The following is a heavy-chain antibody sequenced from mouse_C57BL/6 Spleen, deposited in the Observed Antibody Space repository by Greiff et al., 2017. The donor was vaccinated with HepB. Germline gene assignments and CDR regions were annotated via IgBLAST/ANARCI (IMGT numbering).Heavy chain of an antibody. Sequence: VQLQQSGAELVRPGASVKLSCTASGFNIKDDYMHWVKQRPEQGLEWIGWIDPENGDTEYASKFQGKATITADTSSNTAYLQLSSLTSEDTDVYYCSSTTTGYWGQGTTLTVSS. CDR3: SSTTTGY. V-gene: IGHV14-4*01. J-gene: IGHJ2*01. CDR2: IDPENGDT. CDR1: GFNIKDDY. D-gene: IGHD1-1*01.